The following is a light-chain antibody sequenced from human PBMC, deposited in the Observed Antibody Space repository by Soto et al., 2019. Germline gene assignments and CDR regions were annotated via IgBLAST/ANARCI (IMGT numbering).Light chain of an antibody. CDR1: QLVISSL. V-gene: IGKV3-20*01. CDR3: QNYGNSPWT. J-gene: IGKJ1*01. Sequence: EIVLTQSPGTLSLSRGERATLSCRASQLVISSLLAWYQQKPGQAPRLLIYGASNRATGIPDRFSGSGSETDFTLTISGLEPEDFAVYYCQNYGNSPWTFGQGTKVDIK. CDR2: GAS.